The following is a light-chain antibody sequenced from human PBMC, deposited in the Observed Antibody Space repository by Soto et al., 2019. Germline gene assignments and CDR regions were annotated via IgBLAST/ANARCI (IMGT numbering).Light chain of an antibody. J-gene: IGKJ1*01. CDR1: QDISNH. V-gene: IGKV1-17*03. Sequence: DIQMTQSPSAMSASVGDRVTITCRASQDISNHVDWFQQKPGKVPKRLIYVASSLQSGVPSRFSGSGSGTEFTLTISSLQPEDFATYYCLQHNSYPRTFGQGTKVEIK. CDR3: LQHNSYPRT. CDR2: VAS.